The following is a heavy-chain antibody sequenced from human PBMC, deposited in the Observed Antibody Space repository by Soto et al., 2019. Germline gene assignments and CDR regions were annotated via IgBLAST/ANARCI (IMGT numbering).Heavy chain of an antibody. D-gene: IGHD1-7*01. Sequence: SETLSLTCTVSGGSISSGDYYWSWIRQPPGRGLECIGCSSDSESTYSNPPLKSRVTIPVDTSKSQFALKLSSVTAADTAVHYCVRDPPLLDLTGTNLDGMDSWGQETTLTVSS. CDR1: GGSISSGDYY. V-gene: IGHV4-30-4*01. J-gene: IGHJ6*02. CDR3: VRDPPLLDLTGTNLDGMDS. CDR2: SSDSEST.